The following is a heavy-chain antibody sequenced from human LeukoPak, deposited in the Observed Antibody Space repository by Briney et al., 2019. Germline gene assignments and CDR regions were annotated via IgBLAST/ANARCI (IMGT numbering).Heavy chain of an antibody. CDR2: ISAYNGNT. CDR3: AGGPGSYYYDSSGYSFDY. Sequence: GASVKVSCKASGYTFTSYGISWVRQAPGQGLEWMGWISAYNGNTNYAQKLQGRVTMTTDTSTSTAYMELRSLRSDDTAVYYCAGGPGSYYYDSSGYSFDYWGQGTLVTVSS. D-gene: IGHD3-22*01. J-gene: IGHJ4*02. CDR1: GYTFTSYG. V-gene: IGHV1-18*01.